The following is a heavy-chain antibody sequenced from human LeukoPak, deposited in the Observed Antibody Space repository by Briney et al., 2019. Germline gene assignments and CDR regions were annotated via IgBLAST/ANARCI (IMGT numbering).Heavy chain of an antibody. V-gene: IGHV1-2*02. Sequence: ASVKVSCKASGYTFTGYYMHWVRQAPGQGLEWMGWINPNSGGTNYAQKFQGRVTMTRDTSISTAYMELSRLRSDDTAVYYCARVRIAVAGRYYFDYWGQGTLVTVSS. D-gene: IGHD6-19*01. CDR1: GYTFTGYY. CDR3: ARVRIAVAGRYYFDY. CDR2: INPNSGGT. J-gene: IGHJ4*02.